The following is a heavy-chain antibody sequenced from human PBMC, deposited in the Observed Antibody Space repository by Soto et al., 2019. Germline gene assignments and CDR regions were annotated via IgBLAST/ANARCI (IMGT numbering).Heavy chain of an antibody. CDR1: GYTFTSYA. D-gene: IGHD2-21*02. J-gene: IGHJ6*02. V-gene: IGHV1-3*01. Sequence: WASVKVSCKASGYTFTSYAMHWVRQAPGQRLEWMGWINAGNGNTKYSQKFQGRVTITRDTSASTAYMELSSLRSEDTAVYYCASAYCGGDCSNYYYGMDVWGQGTTVTVSS. CDR2: INAGNGNT. CDR3: ASAYCGGDCSNYYYGMDV.